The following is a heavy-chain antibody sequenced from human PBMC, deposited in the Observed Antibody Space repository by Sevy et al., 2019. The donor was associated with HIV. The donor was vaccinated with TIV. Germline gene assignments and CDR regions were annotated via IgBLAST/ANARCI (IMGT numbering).Heavy chain of an antibody. CDR1: GYTFTGYY. Sequence: ASVKVSCKASGYTFTGYYMHWVRQAPGQALEWMGWINPNSGGTNYAQNFQGRVTMTWDTSISTAYMELSRLRSDDTAVYYCAPGAAVAGTVVRLGPYYFDYWGQGTLVTVSS. CDR2: INPNSGGT. CDR3: APGAAVAGTVVRLGPYYFDY. V-gene: IGHV1-2*02. J-gene: IGHJ4*02. D-gene: IGHD6-19*01.